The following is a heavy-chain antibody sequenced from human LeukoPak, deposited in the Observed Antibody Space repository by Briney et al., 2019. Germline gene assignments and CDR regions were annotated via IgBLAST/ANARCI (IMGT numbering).Heavy chain of an antibody. CDR2: IIPIFGTA. D-gene: IGHD6-19*01. J-gene: IGHJ5*02. CDR3: ASAPFRIAVAGNNWFDP. Sequence: GASVKVSCKASGGTFSSYAISWVRQAPGHGLEWMGGIIPIFGTANYAQKFQGRVTITTDESTCTAYMELSSLRSEDTAVYYCASAPFRIAVAGNNWFDPWGQGTLVTVSS. V-gene: IGHV1-69*05. CDR1: GGTFSSYA.